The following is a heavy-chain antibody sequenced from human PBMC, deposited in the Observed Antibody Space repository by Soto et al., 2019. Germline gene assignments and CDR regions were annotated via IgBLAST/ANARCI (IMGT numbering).Heavy chain of an antibody. D-gene: IGHD3-22*01. CDR3: VSFYYYDSSGYYPQDYYYGMDV. CDR1: GGTFSSYA. J-gene: IGHJ6*02. V-gene: IGHV1-69*13. CDR2: IIPIFGTA. Sequence: SVKVSCKASGGTFSSYAISWVRQAPGQGLEWMGGIIPIFGTANYAQKFQGRVTITADESTSTAYMELSSLRSEDTAVYYCVSFYYYDSSGYYPQDYYYGMDVWGQGTTVTVSS.